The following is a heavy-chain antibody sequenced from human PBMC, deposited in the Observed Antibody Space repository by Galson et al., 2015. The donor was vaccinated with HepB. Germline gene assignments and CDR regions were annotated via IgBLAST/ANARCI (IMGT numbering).Heavy chain of an antibody. Sequence: SVKVSCKASGYTFTGYYMHWVRQAPGQGLEWMGWINPNSGGTNYAQKFQGWVTMTRDTSISTAYMELSRLRSDDTAVYHCARGLYGSGSYYNLWGQGTLVTVS. D-gene: IGHD3-10*01. J-gene: IGHJ4*02. CDR3: ARGLYGSGSYYNL. CDR1: GYTFTGYY. V-gene: IGHV1-2*04. CDR2: INPNSGGT.